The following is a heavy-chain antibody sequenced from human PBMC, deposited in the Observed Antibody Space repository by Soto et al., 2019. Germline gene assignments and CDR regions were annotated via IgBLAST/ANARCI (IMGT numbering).Heavy chain of an antibody. D-gene: IGHD3-22*01. CDR2: FDPEDGET. J-gene: IGHJ4*02. CDR3: ATVTTYYDSSGHLGY. CDR1: GYTLTELS. V-gene: IGHV1-24*01. Sequence: GASVKVSCKVSGYTLTELSMHWVRQAPGKGLEWMGGFDPEDGETIYAQKFQGRVTMTEDTSTDTAYMELSSLRSEDTAVYYCATVTTYYDSSGHLGYWGQGTLVTVSS.